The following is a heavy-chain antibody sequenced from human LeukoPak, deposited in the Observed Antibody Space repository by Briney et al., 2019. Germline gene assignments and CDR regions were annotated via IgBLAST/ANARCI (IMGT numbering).Heavy chain of an antibody. J-gene: IGHJ4*02. V-gene: IGHV1-2*02. CDR2: INPKSGAA. D-gene: IGHD3-10*01. Sequence: ASVKVSCKASGGTFSSYAISWVRQAPGQGLEWMAWINPKSGAARYTQIFQDRVTITRDTSTGTVYMELSRLSSDDTAIYYCARDGPSVFDYWGQGTLLTVSS. CDR1: GGTFSSYA. CDR3: ARDGPSVFDY.